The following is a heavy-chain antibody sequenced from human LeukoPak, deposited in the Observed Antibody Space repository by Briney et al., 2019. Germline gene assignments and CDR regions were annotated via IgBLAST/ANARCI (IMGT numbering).Heavy chain of an antibody. Sequence: PGRSLRLSCAASGFTFDDYAMHWVRQAPGKGLEWVSGISWNSGSIGYADSVEGRFTISRDNAKNSLYLQMNSLRAEDTALYYCAKDIGSTYRYYGMDVWGQGTTVTVSS. D-gene: IGHD3-16*01. CDR3: AKDIGSTYRYYGMDV. CDR2: ISWNSGSI. CDR1: GFTFDDYA. V-gene: IGHV3-9*01. J-gene: IGHJ6*02.